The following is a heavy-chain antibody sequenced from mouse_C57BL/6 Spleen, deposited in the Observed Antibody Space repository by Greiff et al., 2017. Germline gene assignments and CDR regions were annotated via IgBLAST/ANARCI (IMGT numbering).Heavy chain of an antibody. V-gene: IGHV1-69*01. Sequence: QVQLQQPGAELVMPGASVKLSCKASGYTFTSYWMHWVKQRPGQGLEWIGEIDPSDSYTNYNQKFKGKSTLTVDKSSSTAYMRLSSLTSEDSAVYYCARLSDLSNPYWGQGTTLTVSS. J-gene: IGHJ2*01. D-gene: IGHD2-3*01. CDR2: IDPSDSYT. CDR3: ARLSDLSNPY. CDR1: GYTFTSYW.